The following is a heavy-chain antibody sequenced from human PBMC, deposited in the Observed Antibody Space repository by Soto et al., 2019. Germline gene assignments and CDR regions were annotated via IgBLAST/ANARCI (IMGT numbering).Heavy chain of an antibody. CDR3: ARGRGGGVIEY. CDR1: GGSFSGYY. D-gene: IGHD3-16*02. CDR2: INHSGST. V-gene: IGHV4-34*01. J-gene: IGHJ4*02. Sequence: QVQLQQWGAGLLKPSETLSLTCAVYGGSFSGYYWSWIRQPPGKGLEWIGEINHSGSTNYNPSIKSRVTISVDTSKNQFSLKLSSVTAADTAVYYCARGRGGGVIEYWGQGTLVTVSS.